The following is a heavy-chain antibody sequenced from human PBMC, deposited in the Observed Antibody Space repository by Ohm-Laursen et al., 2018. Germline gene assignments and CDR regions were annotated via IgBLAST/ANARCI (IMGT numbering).Heavy chain of an antibody. CDR3: ARGGGLIRDPLHY. J-gene: IGHJ4*02. Sequence: SDTLSLTCAVYGGSFSGYYWSWIRQPPGKGLEWIGEINHSGSTNYNPSLKSRVTMSLDTSKNQFSLKLSSVTAADTAVYYCARGGGLIRDPLHYWGRGTLVTVSS. CDR1: GGSFSGYY. V-gene: IGHV4-34*01. D-gene: IGHD2-21*01. CDR2: INHSGST.